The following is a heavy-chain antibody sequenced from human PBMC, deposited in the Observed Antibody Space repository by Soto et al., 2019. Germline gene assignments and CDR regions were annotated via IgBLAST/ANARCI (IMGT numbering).Heavy chain of an antibody. D-gene: IGHD6-19*01. V-gene: IGHV4-59*08. Sequence: SETLSLTCTVSGGSISSYYWSWIRQPPGKGLEWIGYIYYSGSTNYNPSLKSRVTISVDTSKNQFSLKLSSVTAADTAVYYCARHGSGIAVAGTTHPIRMKDWFDPWGQGTLVTVSS. CDR3: ARHGSGIAVAGTTHPIRMKDWFDP. CDR1: GGSISSYY. J-gene: IGHJ5*02. CDR2: IYYSGST.